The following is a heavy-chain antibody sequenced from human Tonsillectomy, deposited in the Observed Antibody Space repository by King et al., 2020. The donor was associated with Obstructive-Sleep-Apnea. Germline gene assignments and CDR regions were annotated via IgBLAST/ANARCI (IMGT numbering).Heavy chain of an antibody. CDR1: GYTLTELS. CDR3: ATDQTYSSHRALHY. CDR2: FDPEDGET. J-gene: IGHJ4*02. D-gene: IGHD6-13*01. V-gene: IGHV1-24*01. Sequence: PLVQSGTEVKKPGASVKVSCKVSGYTLTELSMHWVRQAPGKGLEWMGGFDPEDGETIYAQKFQGRVTMTEATSTDTAYMELSRLRSEDTAVYYCATDQTYSSHRALHYWGQGTLVTVSS.